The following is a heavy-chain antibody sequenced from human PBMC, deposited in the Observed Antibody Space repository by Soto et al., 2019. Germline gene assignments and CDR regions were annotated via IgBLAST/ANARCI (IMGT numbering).Heavy chain of an antibody. Sequence: ASVKVSCKASGYTFTSYGISWVRQAPGQGLEWMGWISAYNGNTNYAQKLQGRVTMTTDTSTGTAYMELRSLRSDDTAVYYCARSGYCSGGSCTYYYGMDVWGQGTTVTVSS. J-gene: IGHJ6*02. D-gene: IGHD2-15*01. CDR3: ARSGYCSGGSCTYYYGMDV. CDR1: GYTFTSYG. CDR2: ISAYNGNT. V-gene: IGHV1-18*01.